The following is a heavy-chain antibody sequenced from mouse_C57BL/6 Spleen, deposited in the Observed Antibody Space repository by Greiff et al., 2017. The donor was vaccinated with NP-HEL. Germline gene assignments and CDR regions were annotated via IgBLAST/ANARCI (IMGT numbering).Heavy chain of an antibody. J-gene: IGHJ3*01. CDR2: IDPSDSYT. CDR3: ARGTMASFAY. V-gene: IGHV1-69*01. D-gene: IGHD1-1*02. Sequence: QVQLQQPGAELVMPGASVKLSCKASGYTFTSYWMHWVKQRPGQGLEWIGEIDPSDSYTNYHQKFKGKSTLTVDKSSSTAYMQLSSLTSEDSAVYYCARGTMASFAYWGQGTLVTVSA. CDR1: GYTFTSYW.